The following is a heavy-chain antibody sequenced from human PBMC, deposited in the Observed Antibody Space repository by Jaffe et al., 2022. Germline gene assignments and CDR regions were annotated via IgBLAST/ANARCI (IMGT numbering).Heavy chain of an antibody. CDR3: ARDWKYYDFWSGYYDDAFDI. Sequence: EVQLVESGGGLVQPGGSLRLSCAASGFTFSSYWMSWVRQAPGKGLEWVANIKQDGSEKYYVDSVKGRFTISRDNAKNSLYLQMNSLRAEDTAVYYCARDWKYYDFWSGYYDDAFDIWGQGTMVTVSS. J-gene: IGHJ3*02. D-gene: IGHD3-3*01. CDR2: IKQDGSEK. V-gene: IGHV3-7*01. CDR1: GFTFSSYW.